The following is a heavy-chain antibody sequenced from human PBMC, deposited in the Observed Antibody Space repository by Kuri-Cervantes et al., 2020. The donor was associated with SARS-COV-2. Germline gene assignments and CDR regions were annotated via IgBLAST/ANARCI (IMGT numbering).Heavy chain of an antibody. CDR1: GYSISSGYY. J-gene: IGHJ6*01. CDR3: AATNIDDRGDYYGMDV. D-gene: IGHD3-22*01. V-gene: IGHV3-23*01. CDR2: ISASGGRT. Sequence: LSLTCAVSGYSISSGYYWGWIRQPPGKGLEWVSGISASGGRTYYADSVKGRFTISRDNSKNTLYLQMNSLRAEDTAVYYCAATNIDDRGDYYGMDVWGQGTTVTVSS.